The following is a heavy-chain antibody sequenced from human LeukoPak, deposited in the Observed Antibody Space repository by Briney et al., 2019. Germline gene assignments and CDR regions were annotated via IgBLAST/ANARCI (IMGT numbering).Heavy chain of an antibody. CDR2: ISSSGSTI. Sequence: GGSLRLSCAASGFTFSDYYMSWIRQAPGKGLEWVSYISSSGSTIYYADSMKGRFTISRDNAKNSLYLQMNSLRAEDTAIYYCARVAAAPPTYNWFDPWGQGTLVTVSS. J-gene: IGHJ5*02. D-gene: IGHD2-15*01. V-gene: IGHV3-11*04. CDR3: ARVAAAPPTYNWFDP. CDR1: GFTFSDYY.